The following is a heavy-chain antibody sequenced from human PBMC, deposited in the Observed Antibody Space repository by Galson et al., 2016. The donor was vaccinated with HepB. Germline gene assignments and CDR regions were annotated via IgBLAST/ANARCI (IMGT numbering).Heavy chain of an antibody. CDR2: ISRKSEAK. CDR3: ASVSSSNYYYFGMDV. V-gene: IGHV3-9*01. CDR1: GFTFNDYA. J-gene: IGHJ6*02. D-gene: IGHD5/OR15-5a*01. Sequence: SLRLSCAASGFTFNDYAMHWVRQGPGKGLEWVSGISRKSEAKEYADSVKGRFTISRDNAKKSLYLHMNSLRAEDTAVYYCASVSSSNYYYFGMDVWGRGTTVTVSS.